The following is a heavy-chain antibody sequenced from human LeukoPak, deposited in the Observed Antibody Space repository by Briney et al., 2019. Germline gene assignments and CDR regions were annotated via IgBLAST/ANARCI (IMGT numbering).Heavy chain of an antibody. CDR2: FDPEDGEX. CDR1: XYXXXXXS. D-gene: IGHD3/OR15-3a*01. Sequence: ASVKVSCKVSXYXXXXXSMXXXXXXPXXXXEXXGGFDPEDGEXIXAQKFQGRVXMTEDTSTDTAYMELSSLRSEDTAVYYCATPGPDWGDAFDIWGQGTMVTVSS. V-gene: IGHV1-24*01. CDR3: ATPGPDWGDAFDI. J-gene: IGHJ3*02.